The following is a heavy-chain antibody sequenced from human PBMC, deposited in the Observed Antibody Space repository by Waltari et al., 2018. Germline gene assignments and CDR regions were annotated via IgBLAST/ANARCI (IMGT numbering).Heavy chain of an antibody. CDR3: ASHYSSSCHAFNY. CDR1: GGSISSHY. Sequence: QVQLQESGPGLVKPSETLSLTCTVSGGSISSHYWSWIRQPPGKGLEWIGYIYYSGSTNYNPSLKSRVTISVDTSKNQFSLKLSSVTAADTAVYYGASHYSSSCHAFNYWGQGTLVTVSS. J-gene: IGHJ4*02. CDR2: IYYSGST. V-gene: IGHV4-59*11. D-gene: IGHD6-13*01.